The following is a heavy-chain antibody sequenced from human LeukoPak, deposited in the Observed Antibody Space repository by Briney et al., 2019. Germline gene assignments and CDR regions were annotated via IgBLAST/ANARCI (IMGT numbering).Heavy chain of an antibody. J-gene: IGHJ3*02. CDR2: ISGDGGST. CDR1: GFTFDDYA. D-gene: IGHD2-21*02. CDR3: AKTYCGGDCYSRALAFDI. V-gene: IGHV3-43*02. Sequence: GGSLRLSCAASGFTFDDYAMHWVRQAPGKGLEWVSLISGDGGSTYYADSVKGRFTISRDNSKNSLYLQMNSLSTEDTALYYCAKTYCGGDCYSRALAFDIWGQGTMVTVSS.